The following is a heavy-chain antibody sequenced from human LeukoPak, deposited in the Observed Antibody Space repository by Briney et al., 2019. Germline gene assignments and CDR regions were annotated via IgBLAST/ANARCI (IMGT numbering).Heavy chain of an antibody. Sequence: SETLSLTCTVSGGSISSYYWSWIRQPPGKGLEWIGYIYYSGSTNYNPSLKSRVTISVDTSKSQFSLKLSSVTAADTAVYYCARAYYYDSSEYYFDYWGQGTLVTVSS. CDR3: ARAYYYDSSEYYFDY. V-gene: IGHV4-59*01. CDR1: GGSISSYY. CDR2: IYYSGST. D-gene: IGHD3-22*01. J-gene: IGHJ4*02.